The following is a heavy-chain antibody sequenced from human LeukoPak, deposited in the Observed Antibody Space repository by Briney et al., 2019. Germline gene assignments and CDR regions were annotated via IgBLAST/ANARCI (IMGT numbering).Heavy chain of an antibody. CDR2: INSDSGYT. J-gene: IGHJ4*02. D-gene: IGHD5-12*01. Sequence: ASVKVSCKASGYTFTDYYIHWVRQAPGQGLEWMGWINSDSGYTKYAQKFQGRVTLTRDTSISTACMELSRLTSDDTALYYCARDPSSPLVDIDYWGQGTLVTVSS. CDR1: GYTFTDYY. V-gene: IGHV1-2*02. CDR3: ARDPSSPLVDIDY.